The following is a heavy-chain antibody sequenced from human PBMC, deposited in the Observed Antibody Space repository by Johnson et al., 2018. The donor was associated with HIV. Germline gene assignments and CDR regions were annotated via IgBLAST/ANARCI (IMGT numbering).Heavy chain of an antibody. CDR2: ISSRSGPI. CDR3: ARAPRAFCDGDCYPNAFGI. D-gene: IGHD2-21*02. CDR1: GFTFSDYY. V-gene: IGHV3-11*04. J-gene: IGHJ3*02. Sequence: QVQLVESGGGVVQPGGSLRLSCAASGFTFSDYYMSWIRQAPGKGLEWVSHISSRSGPISYSDSVKGRFTISRDNAKNSLYLQMNSLRAEDTAVYYCARAPRAFCDGDCYPNAFGIWGQVTMVTVSS.